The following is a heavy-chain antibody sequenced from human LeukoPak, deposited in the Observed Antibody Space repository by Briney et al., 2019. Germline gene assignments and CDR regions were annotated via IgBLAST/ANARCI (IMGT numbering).Heavy chain of an antibody. J-gene: IGHJ4*02. CDR1: GGSISSSSYY. D-gene: IGHD3-16*01. CDR2: IYYSGST. Sequence: SGTLSLTCSVSGGSISSSSYYWGWIRQPPGKGLEWIGSIYYSGSTYYNPSLKSRVTISVDTSKNQFSLKLSSVTAADTAVYYCARGLRDSREADYWGQGTLVTVSS. CDR3: ARGLRDSREADY. V-gene: IGHV4-39*07.